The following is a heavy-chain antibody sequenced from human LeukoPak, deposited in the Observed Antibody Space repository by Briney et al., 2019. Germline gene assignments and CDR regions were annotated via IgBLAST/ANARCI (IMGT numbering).Heavy chain of an antibody. V-gene: IGHV3-9*01. CDR2: ISWNSGSI. J-gene: IGHJ4*02. CDR1: GFTFDDYA. D-gene: IGHD6-13*01. CDR3: AKGFGYSSSWYVSYFDY. Sequence: GGSLRLSCAASGFTFDDYARHWVRQAPGKGLEWVSGISWNSGSIGYAYSVKGRFTISRDNAKNSLYLQMKRLRAEDTDLYYCAKGFGYSSSWYVSYFDYWGQGTLVTVSS.